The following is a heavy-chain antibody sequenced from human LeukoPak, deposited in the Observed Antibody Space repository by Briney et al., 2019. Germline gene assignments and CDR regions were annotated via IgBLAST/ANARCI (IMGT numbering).Heavy chain of an antibody. CDR2: IYTSGST. V-gene: IGHV4-61*02. CDR1: GNSISSGDYY. CDR3: ARASYSYDISGWVPFDC. D-gene: IGHD3-22*01. Sequence: SQTLSLTCTVSGNSISSGDYYWSWIRQPAGKGLEWIGRIYTSGSTTYNPSLKSRVTISGDTSENQFSLRLSSVTAADTAVYYCARASYSYDISGWVPFDCWGQGTLVTVSS. J-gene: IGHJ4*02.